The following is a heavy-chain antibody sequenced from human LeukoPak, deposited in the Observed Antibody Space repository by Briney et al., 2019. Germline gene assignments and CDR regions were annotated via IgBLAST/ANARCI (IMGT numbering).Heavy chain of an antibody. V-gene: IGHV1-69*13. CDR3: ARSGGSCSSCVYY. J-gene: IGHJ4*02. CDR1: GYTLTELS. Sequence: SVKVSCKVSGYTLTELSMHWVRQAPGKGLEWMGGIISILGTANYAQKFQGKVTITADESTSTAYMELSSLRSEDTAVYYCARSGGSCSSCVYYWGQGTLVTVSS. D-gene: IGHD2-15*01. CDR2: IISILGTA.